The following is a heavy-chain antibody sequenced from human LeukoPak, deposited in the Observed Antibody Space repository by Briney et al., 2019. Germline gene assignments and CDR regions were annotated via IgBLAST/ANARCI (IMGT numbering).Heavy chain of an antibody. Sequence: SETLSLTCTVSGGSISSYYWSWIRQPPGKGLEWIGYIYYSGSTNYNPSLKSRVTISVDTSKNQFSLKLSSVTAADTAVYYCARGDYYDSSPYLFWGQGTLVTVSS. CDR1: GGSISSYY. D-gene: IGHD3-22*01. J-gene: IGHJ4*02. CDR2: IYYSGST. CDR3: ARGDYYDSSPYLF. V-gene: IGHV4-59*01.